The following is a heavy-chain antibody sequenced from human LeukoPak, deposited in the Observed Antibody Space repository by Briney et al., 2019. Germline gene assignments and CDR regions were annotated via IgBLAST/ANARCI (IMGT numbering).Heavy chain of an antibody. CDR3: AREKYYYYSSGYDPPDY. V-gene: IGHV1-18*01. D-gene: IGHD3-22*01. CDR2: ISAYNGNT. J-gene: IGHJ4*02. CDR1: GYTFTSYG. Sequence: ASVKVSCKASGYTFTSYGISWVRQAPGQGLEWMGWISAYNGNTNYAQKLQGRVTMTTDTSTSTAYMELRSLRSDDTAVYYCAREKYYYYSSGYDPPDYWGQGTLVTVSS.